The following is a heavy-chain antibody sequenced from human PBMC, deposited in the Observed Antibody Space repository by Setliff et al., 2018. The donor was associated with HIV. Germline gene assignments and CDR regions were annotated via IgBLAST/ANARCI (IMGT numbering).Heavy chain of an antibody. CDR2: IWTSGST. CDR3: ARGTGSYGSDYYYYMDV. J-gene: IGHJ6*03. D-gene: IGHD5-18*01. V-gene: IGHV4-39*07. CDR1: GGSIKSSSDY. Sequence: PSETLSLTCTVSGGSIKSSSDYWGWIRQPPRKGLEWIGRIWTSGSTNYNPSLKSRVTISVDTSKNQFSLKLSSVTAADTAVYYCARGTGSYGSDYYYYMDVWDKGATVTVSS.